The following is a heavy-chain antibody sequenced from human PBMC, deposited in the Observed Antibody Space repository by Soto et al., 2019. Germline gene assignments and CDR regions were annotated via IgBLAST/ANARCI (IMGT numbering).Heavy chain of an antibody. CDR3: DRVPDR. Sequence: QLQLQQSGSGLVKPSQTLSLTCAVYGGSISSGGYCWICIRQPPGQGLEWIGYIYTSGNTTYNPSLKSPVPISVDRSKKHFFLKLSSVTAAETAVYYCDRVPDRWGQGTLVTVS. CDR2: IYTSGNT. V-gene: IGHV4-30-2*01. CDR1: GGSISSGGYC. D-gene: IGHD2-2*01. J-gene: IGHJ5*02.